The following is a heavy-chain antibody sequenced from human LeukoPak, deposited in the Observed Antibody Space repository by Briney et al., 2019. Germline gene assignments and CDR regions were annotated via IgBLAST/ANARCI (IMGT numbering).Heavy chain of an antibody. Sequence: GGSLRLSCAASGFTFSDYYMSWIRQAPGKGLEWVSHISSSGSTIYYADSVKGRFTISRDNAKNSLYLQMNSLRAEDTAVYYCARIYDSSGYYYEDYFGYWGQGTLVTVSS. CDR2: ISSSGSTI. V-gene: IGHV3-11*01. CDR1: GFTFSDYY. J-gene: IGHJ4*02. D-gene: IGHD3-22*01. CDR3: ARIYDSSGYYYEDYFGY.